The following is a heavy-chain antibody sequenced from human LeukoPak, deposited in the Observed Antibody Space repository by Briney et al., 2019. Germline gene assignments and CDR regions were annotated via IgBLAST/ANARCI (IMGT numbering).Heavy chain of an antibody. CDR3: ARDSDWNDGLDY. J-gene: IGHJ4*02. CDR2: ISTSSLYI. V-gene: IGHV3-21*01. D-gene: IGHD1-1*01. CDR1: GFTFSSFT. Sequence: GGSLRLSCAASGFTFSSFTMNWVRQAPGKGLEWVSSISTSSLYIYYADSVKGRFTISRDNARNSLYLQMNSLRAEDTAVYYCARDSDWNDGLDYWGQGTLVAVSS.